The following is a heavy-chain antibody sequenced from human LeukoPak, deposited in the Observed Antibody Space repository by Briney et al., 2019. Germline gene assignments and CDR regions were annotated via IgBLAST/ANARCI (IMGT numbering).Heavy chain of an antibody. Sequence: SETLSLTCAVYGGSFSGYYWSWIRQPPGKGLEWIGEINHSGSTNYNPSLKSRATISVDTSKNQFSLKLSSVTAADTAVYYCAREEYSSSSEERGDWFDPWGQGTLVTVSS. D-gene: IGHD6-6*01. CDR1: GGSFSGYY. CDR3: AREEYSSSSEERGDWFDP. J-gene: IGHJ5*02. V-gene: IGHV4-34*01. CDR2: INHSGST.